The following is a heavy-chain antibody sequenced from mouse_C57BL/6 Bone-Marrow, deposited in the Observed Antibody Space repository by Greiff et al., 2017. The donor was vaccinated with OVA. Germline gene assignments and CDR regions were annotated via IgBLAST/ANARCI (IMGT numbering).Heavy chain of an antibody. CDR2: IDPPDSYT. V-gene: IGHV1-69*01. D-gene: IGHD2-4*01. CDR3: AREDYDYDGYYFDY. CDR1: GYTFTSYW. J-gene: IGHJ2*01. Sequence: QVQLQQPGAELVMPGASVKLSCKASGYTFTSYWMHWVKQRPGQGLEWIGEIDPPDSYTNYNQKFKGKSTLTVDKSSSTAYMQLSSLTSEDSAVYYCAREDYDYDGYYFDYWGQGTTLTVSS.